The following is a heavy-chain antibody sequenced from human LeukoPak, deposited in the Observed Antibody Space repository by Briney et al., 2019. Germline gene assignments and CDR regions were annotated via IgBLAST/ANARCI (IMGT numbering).Heavy chain of an antibody. J-gene: IGHJ4*02. CDR3: ARGYASSY. V-gene: IGHV3-48*03. Sequence: PGGSLTLSCTVSGFSFSSYEMNWVRQAPGKGLEWVSYISSSGSTIYYADSVKGRFTIYRDNAKNSLYLQMISLRDEDTAVYYCARGYASSYWGQGTLVTVPS. CDR2: ISSSGSTI. D-gene: IGHD2-2*01. CDR1: GFSFSSYE.